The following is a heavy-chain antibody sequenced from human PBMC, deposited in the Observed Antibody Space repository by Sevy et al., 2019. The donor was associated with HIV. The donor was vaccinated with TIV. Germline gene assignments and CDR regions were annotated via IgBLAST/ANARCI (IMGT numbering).Heavy chain of an antibody. D-gene: IGHD1-26*01. J-gene: IGHJ3*02. V-gene: IGHV1-18*01. CDR1: GYPFTGYG. Sequence: ASVKVSCNASGYPFTGYGISWVRQAPGQGLEWVGWISAYNGDSKYAQKFQGRVTVTTDISTSTTYMDLRSLRSDDTAVYFCPRRGGSDQLGHAFDIWGQGTMVTVSS. CDR2: ISAYNGDS. CDR3: PRRGGSDQLGHAFDI.